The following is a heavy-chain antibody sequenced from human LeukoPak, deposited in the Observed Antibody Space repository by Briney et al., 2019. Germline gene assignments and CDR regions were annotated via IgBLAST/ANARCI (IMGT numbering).Heavy chain of an antibody. CDR2: ISSSSSYI. V-gene: IGHV3-21*01. CDR1: GFTVSTNY. CDR3: AREGDGMDV. J-gene: IGHJ6*02. Sequence: PGGSLRLSCAASGFTVSTNYLSWVRQAPGKGLEWVSSISSSSSYIYYADSVKGRFTISRDNAKNSLYLQMNSLRAEDTAVYYCAREGDGMDVWGQGTTVTVSS. D-gene: IGHD1-26*01.